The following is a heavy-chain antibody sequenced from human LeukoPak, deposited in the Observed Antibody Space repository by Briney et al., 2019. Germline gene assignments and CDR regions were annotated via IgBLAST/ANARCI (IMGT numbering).Heavy chain of an antibody. CDR3: ARVAVAGTADDAFDI. V-gene: IGHV1-2*02. J-gene: IGHJ3*02. Sequence: ASVKVSCKTSGYTFTGYYMHWVRQASGQGLEWMGWINPNSGGTNYAQKFQGRVTMTRDTSISTAYMELSRLRSDGTAVYYCARVAVAGTADDAFDIWGQGTMVTVSS. CDR1: GYTFTGYY. CDR2: INPNSGGT. D-gene: IGHD6-19*01.